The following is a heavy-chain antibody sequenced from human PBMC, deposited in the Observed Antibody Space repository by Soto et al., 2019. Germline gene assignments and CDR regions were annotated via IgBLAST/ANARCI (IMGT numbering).Heavy chain of an antibody. CDR1: GGTFSSYA. D-gene: IGHD2-15*01. J-gene: IGHJ6*02. CDR3: ASTEYCSGVSCQRPSIVYYSYGMDV. CDR2: IIPIFGTA. Sequence: QVQLVQSGAEVKKPGSSVKVSCKASGGTFSSYAISWVRQAPGQGLEWMGGIIPIFGTADYAQKFQGRVTLTEDESTRTAYMELSSLRSQDTAVYYCASTEYCSGVSCQRPSIVYYSYGMDVWGQGTTVTVSS. V-gene: IGHV1-69*12.